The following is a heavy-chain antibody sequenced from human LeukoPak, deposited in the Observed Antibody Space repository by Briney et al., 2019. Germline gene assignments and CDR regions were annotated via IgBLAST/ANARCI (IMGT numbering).Heavy chain of an antibody. CDR3: AREMYGGDCCAFDI. Sequence: PGGSLRLSXAASGFTFSSYWMHWVRQAPGKGLVWVSRINSDGSSTTNADSVKGRFTISRDNAKNTLYLQMNSLRAEDAAVYYCAREMYGGDCCAFDIWGQGTMVTVSS. V-gene: IGHV3-74*01. D-gene: IGHD2-21*02. CDR1: GFTFSSYW. CDR2: INSDGSST. J-gene: IGHJ3*02.